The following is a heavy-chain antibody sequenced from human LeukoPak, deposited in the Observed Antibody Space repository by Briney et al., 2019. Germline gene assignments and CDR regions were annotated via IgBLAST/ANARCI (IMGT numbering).Heavy chain of an antibody. V-gene: IGHV1-24*01. Sequence: ASVKVSCKVSGDTLTELSMHWVRQAPGKGLEWMGGFDPEDGETIYAQKFQGRVTMTEDTSTDTAYMELSSLRSGDTAVYYCAALDPFRDCSSNSCPGDYWGQGTLVTISS. J-gene: IGHJ4*02. CDR2: FDPEDGET. D-gene: IGHD2-2*01. CDR1: GDTLTELS. CDR3: AALDPFRDCSSNSCPGDY.